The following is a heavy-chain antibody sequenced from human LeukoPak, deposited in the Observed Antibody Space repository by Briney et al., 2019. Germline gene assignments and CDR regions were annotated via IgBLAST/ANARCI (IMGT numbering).Heavy chain of an antibody. D-gene: IGHD2-15*01. CDR2: INRNSGGT. J-gene: IGHJ5*02. CDR1: GYTFTGYY. Sequence: ASVKVSCKASGYTFTGYYMHWVRQAPGQGLEWMGWINRNSGGTNYAQKFQGRVTMTRDTSINTVSMALSRLRSDDTAVYYCARGPPEYCSGGSCYSGRNWLDPWGQGTLVTVSS. V-gene: IGHV1-2*02. CDR3: ARGPPEYCSGGSCYSGRNWLDP.